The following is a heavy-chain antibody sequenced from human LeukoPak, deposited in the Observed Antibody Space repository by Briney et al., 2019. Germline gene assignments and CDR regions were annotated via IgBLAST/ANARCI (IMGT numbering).Heavy chain of an antibody. D-gene: IGHD1-14*01. Sequence: GGSLRLSFAASGFTFISYWMHWVRQAPGKGLFWVARLNNDGTDTYYADSVKGRFAISRDNAKNTVYLQMNSLTAEDTAVYYCARGPSENNGDVANWGQGTLVAVSS. CDR3: ARGPSENNGDVAN. CDR1: GFTFISYW. J-gene: IGHJ4*02. V-gene: IGHV3-74*01. CDR2: LNNDGTDT.